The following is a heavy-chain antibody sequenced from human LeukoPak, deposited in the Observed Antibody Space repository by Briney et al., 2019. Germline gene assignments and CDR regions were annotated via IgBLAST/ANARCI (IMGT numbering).Heavy chain of an antibody. CDR3: AREEYDILTGSFNWFDP. J-gene: IGHJ5*02. V-gene: IGHV4-4*07. CDR2: IYTSGST. D-gene: IGHD3-9*01. Sequence: PSETLSLTCTVSGGSISSYYWSWIRQPAGKGLEWIGRIYTSGSTNYNPSLKSRVTISVDTSKNQFSLKLSSVTAADTAVYYCAREEYDILTGSFNWFDPWGQGTLVTVSS. CDR1: GGSISSYY.